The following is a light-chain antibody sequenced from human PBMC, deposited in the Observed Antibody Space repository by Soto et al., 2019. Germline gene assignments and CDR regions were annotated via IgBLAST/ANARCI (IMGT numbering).Light chain of an antibody. Sequence: DIEVTQAPSSLSASVGDRVTITCRASQTISTVLTWYHLKRGKAHKLLIHGASGLQSGVGFRLSGSGSGTDFSLTISELQPEDSAIYYCQQSYSTLLSFGGGTKVDIK. CDR2: GAS. CDR3: QQSYSTLLS. CDR1: QTISTV. V-gene: IGKV1-39*01. J-gene: IGKJ4*01.